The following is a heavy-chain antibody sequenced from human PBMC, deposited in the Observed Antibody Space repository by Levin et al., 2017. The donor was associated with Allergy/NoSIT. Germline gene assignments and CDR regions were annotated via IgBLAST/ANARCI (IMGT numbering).Heavy chain of an antibody. D-gene: IGHD2-2*01. J-gene: IGHJ2*01. CDR3: AKVGLYCSGTSCYVGWYFDL. CDR1: GFTFSSYA. Sequence: GGSLRLSCAASGFTFSSYAMSWVRQAPGKGLEWVSGISGSGGSTYYADSVKGRCTISRDNSKNTLYLQMNSLRAEDTVVYYCAKVGLYCSGTSCYVGWYFDLWGRGTLVTVSS. V-gene: IGHV3-23*01. CDR2: ISGSGGST.